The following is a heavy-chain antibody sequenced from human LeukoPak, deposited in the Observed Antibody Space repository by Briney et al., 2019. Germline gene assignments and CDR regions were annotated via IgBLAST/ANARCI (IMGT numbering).Heavy chain of an antibody. CDR3: ARDRRDYYVSGSYYKPYYHGMDV. V-gene: IGHV4-34*09. D-gene: IGHD3-10*01. CDR2: INHSGST. CDR1: GGSFSGYY. J-gene: IGHJ6*02. Sequence: SETLSLTCAVSGGSFSGYYWAWIRQPPGKGLEWIGEINHSGSTTYNPSLKSRVTISVDTSKNQFSLKLSSVTAADTAVYYCARDRRDYYVSGSYYKPYYHGMDVWGQGTTVTVSS.